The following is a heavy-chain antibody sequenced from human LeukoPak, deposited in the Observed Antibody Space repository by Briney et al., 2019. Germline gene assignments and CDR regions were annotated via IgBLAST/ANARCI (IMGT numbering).Heavy chain of an antibody. CDR1: GYTLTELS. CDR3: ATGPRGYSGYDLGFGY. CDR2: FDPEDGET. Sequence: ASVKVSCKVSGYTLTELSMHWVRQAPGKGLEWMGGFDPEDGETIYAQKFQGRVTMTEDTSTDTAYMELSSLRSEDTAVYYCATGPRGYSGYDLGFGYWGQGTLVTVSS. J-gene: IGHJ4*02. D-gene: IGHD5-12*01. V-gene: IGHV1-24*01.